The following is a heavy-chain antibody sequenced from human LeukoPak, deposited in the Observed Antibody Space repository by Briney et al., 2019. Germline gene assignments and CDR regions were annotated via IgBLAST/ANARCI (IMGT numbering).Heavy chain of an antibody. CDR3: ARRRITMVRGVKNWFDP. J-gene: IGHJ5*02. D-gene: IGHD3-10*01. V-gene: IGHV1-8*01. Sequence: GASVKVSCKASGYTFTSYDINWVRQATGQGLEWMGWMNPNSGNTGYAQKFQGRVTMTRNTSISTAYMELSSLRSEDTAVYYCARRRITMVRGVKNWFDPWGQGTLVTVSS. CDR2: MNPNSGNT. CDR1: GYTFTSYD.